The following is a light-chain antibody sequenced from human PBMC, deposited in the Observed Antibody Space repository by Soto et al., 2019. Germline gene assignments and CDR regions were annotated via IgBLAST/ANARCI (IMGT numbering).Light chain of an antibody. CDR2: AAS. CDR3: QQYNSWPPYT. V-gene: IGKV1-9*01. J-gene: IGKJ2*01. Sequence: DIQLTQSPSFLSASVGDRVTITCRASQGISSYLAWYQQKPGKAPKLLIYAASTLQSGVPSRFSGSGSGTEFTLRISSLQPEDFAVYYCQQYNSWPPYTFGQGTKLEIK. CDR1: QGISSY.